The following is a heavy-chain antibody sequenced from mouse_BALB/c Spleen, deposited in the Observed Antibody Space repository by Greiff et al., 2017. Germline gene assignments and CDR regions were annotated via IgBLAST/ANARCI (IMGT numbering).Heavy chain of an antibody. V-gene: IGHV7-3*02. CDR1: GFTFTDYY. J-gene: IGHJ4*01. Sequence: EVQLVESGGGLVQPGGSLRLSCATSGFTFTDYYMSWVRQPPGKALEWLGFIRNKANGYTTEYSASVKGRFTISRDNSQSILYLQMNTLRAEDSATYYCAGDITPAGYYYAMDYWGQGTSVTVSS. CDR2: IRNKANGYTT. CDR3: AGDITPAGYYYAMDY.